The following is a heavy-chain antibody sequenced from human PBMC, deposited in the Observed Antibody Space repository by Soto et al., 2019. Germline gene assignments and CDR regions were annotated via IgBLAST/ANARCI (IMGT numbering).Heavy chain of an antibody. CDR1: GGTFSSYT. CDR2: IIPILAIA. J-gene: IGHJ6*02. V-gene: IGHV1-69*04. Sequence: SVMVSCKASGGTFSSYTISWVRQAPGQGLEWMGRIIPILAIANYAQKFQGRVRITADESTSTAYMELTSLRSEDTAVYYCARDKDRQQLGGNYYYGIDVWGQGTTVTVSS. D-gene: IGHD3-3*02. CDR3: ARDKDRQQLGGNYYYGIDV.